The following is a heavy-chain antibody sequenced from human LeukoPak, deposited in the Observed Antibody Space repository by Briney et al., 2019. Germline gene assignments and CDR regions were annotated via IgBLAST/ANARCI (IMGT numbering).Heavy chain of an antibody. D-gene: IGHD7-27*01. Sequence: SETLSLTCTVSGGSISSYYWSWIQQPPGKGLEWIGYIYYSGSTNYNPSLKSRVTISVDTSKNQFSLKLSSVTAADTAVYYCARGGPNWVWGNWGQGTLVTVSS. V-gene: IGHV4-59*01. CDR1: GGSISSYY. CDR2: IYYSGST. CDR3: ARGGPNWVWGN. J-gene: IGHJ4*02.